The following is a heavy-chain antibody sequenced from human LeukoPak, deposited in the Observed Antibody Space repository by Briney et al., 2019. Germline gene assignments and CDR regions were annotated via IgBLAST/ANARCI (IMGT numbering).Heavy chain of an antibody. D-gene: IGHD2-15*01. Sequence: SETLSLTCAVYGGSFSGYYWSWIRQPPGKGLEWIGEINHSGSTNHNPSLKSRVTISVDTSKNQFSLKLSSVTAADTAVYYCALIVVVAATADDYWGQGTLVTVSS. V-gene: IGHV4-34*01. J-gene: IGHJ4*02. CDR3: ALIVVVAATADDY. CDR1: GGSFSGYY. CDR2: INHSGST.